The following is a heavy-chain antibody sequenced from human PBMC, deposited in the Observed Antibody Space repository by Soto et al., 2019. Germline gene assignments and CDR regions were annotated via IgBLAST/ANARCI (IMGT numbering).Heavy chain of an antibody. CDR1: GFTFSSYA. D-gene: IGHD6-13*01. Sequence: GGSLRLSCAASGFTFSSYAMSWVRQAPGKGLEWVSAISGSGGSTYYADSVKGRFTISRDNSKNTLYLQMNSLRAEDTAVYYCAKKEGFAYAAIAAAGFDYWGQGTLVTVSS. J-gene: IGHJ4*02. CDR3: AKKEGFAYAAIAAAGFDY. CDR2: ISGSGGST. V-gene: IGHV3-23*01.